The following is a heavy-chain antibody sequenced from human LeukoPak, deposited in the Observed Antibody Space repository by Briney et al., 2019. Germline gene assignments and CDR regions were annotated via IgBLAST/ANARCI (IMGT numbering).Heavy chain of an antibody. J-gene: IGHJ6*02. CDR2: ISYDGSNK. CDR1: GFTFSSYG. Sequence: GGSLRLSCAASGFTFSSYGMHWVRQAPGKGLEWVAVISYDGSNKYYADSVKGRFTISRDNSKNTLYLQMNSLRAEDTAVYYCAKDLKWEQYYYYGMDVWGQGTTDTVSS. V-gene: IGHV3-30*18. CDR3: AKDLKWEQYYYYGMDV. D-gene: IGHD1-26*01.